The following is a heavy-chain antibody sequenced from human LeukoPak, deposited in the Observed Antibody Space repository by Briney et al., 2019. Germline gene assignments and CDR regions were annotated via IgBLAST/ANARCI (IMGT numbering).Heavy chain of an antibody. CDR3: ARRFGERLYSNNDAFDS. V-gene: IGHV5-51*01. J-gene: IGHJ4*02. CDR2: IYPGDSDT. CDR1: GYTFAKYW. Sequence: GESLKISCQASGYTFAKYWIGWVRQMPGKGLEWMGIIYPGDSDTRYGPSFQGQVTISLDKSINTAYLQCIRLEASDTAMYYCARRFGERLYSNNDAFDSWGQGTLVTVSS. D-gene: IGHD4-11*01.